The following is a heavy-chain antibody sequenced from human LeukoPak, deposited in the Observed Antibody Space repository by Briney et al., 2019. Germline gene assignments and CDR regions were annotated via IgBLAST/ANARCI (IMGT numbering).Heavy chain of an antibody. V-gene: IGHV3-30*02. CDR1: GFTFSSYG. CDR2: IRYDGSNK. J-gene: IGHJ3*02. D-gene: IGHD2-2*01. CDR3: AGQRVVPAASYAFDI. Sequence: GGSLRLSCAASGFTFSSYGMHWVRQAPGKGLEWVAFIRYDGSNKYYADSVKGRFTISRDNSKNTLYLQMNSLRAEDTAVYYCAGQRVVPAASYAFDIWGQGTMVTVPS.